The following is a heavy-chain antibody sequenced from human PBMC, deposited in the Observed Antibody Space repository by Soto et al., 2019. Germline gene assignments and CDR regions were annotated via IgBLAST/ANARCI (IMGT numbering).Heavy chain of an antibody. J-gene: IGHJ6*02. CDR1: GFTFSSYW. V-gene: IGHV3-7*01. CDR2: IKQDGSEK. CDR3: ARDGHFWSGYGMDV. Sequence: EVQLVESGGGLVQPGGSLRLSCVASGFTFSSYWMSWVRQAPGKGLEWVANIKQDGSEKYYVDSVKGRFTISRDNAKNSLYLQMNSLRAEDTAVYYCARDGHFWSGYGMDVWGQGTTVTVSS. D-gene: IGHD3-3*02.